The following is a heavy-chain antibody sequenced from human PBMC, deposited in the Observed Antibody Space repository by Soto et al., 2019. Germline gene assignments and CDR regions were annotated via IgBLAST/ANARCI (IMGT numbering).Heavy chain of an antibody. D-gene: IGHD4-17*01. CDR1: GYTFTSYG. Sequence: GASVKVSCKASGYTFTSYGISWVRQAPGQGLEWMGRISAYNGNTNYAQKLQGRVTMTTDTSTSTAYMELRSLRSDDTAVYYCAKDLATVIILAEYFQHWGQGTLVTVSS. J-gene: IGHJ1*01. V-gene: IGHV1-18*01. CDR3: AKDLATVIILAEYFQH. CDR2: ISAYNGNT.